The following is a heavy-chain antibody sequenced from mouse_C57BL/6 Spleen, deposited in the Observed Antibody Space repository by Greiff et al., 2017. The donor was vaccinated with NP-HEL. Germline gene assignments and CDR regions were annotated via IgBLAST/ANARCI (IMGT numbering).Heavy chain of an antibody. V-gene: IGHV1-55*01. CDR1: GYTFTSYW. CDR3: ARGDPAYAMDY. J-gene: IGHJ4*01. Sequence: QVQLKQPGAELVKPGASVKMSCKASGYTFTSYWITWVKQRPGQGLEWIGDIYPGSGSTNYNEKFKSKATLTVDTSSSTAYMQLSSLTSEDSAVYYCARGDPAYAMDYWGQGTSVTVSS. CDR2: IYPGSGST.